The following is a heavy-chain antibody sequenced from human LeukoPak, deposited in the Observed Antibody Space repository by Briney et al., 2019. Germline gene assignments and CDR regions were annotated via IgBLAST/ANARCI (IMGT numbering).Heavy chain of an antibody. CDR1: SGSISSYY. J-gene: IGHJ4*02. D-gene: IGHD3-10*01. Sequence: SETLSLTCTVSSGSISSYYWSWIRQPPGKGLEWIGEINHSGSTNYNPSLKSRVTISVDTSKNQFSLKLSSVTAADTAVYYCARRGGLMGSYYTFDYWGQGTLVTVSS. V-gene: IGHV4-34*01. CDR2: INHSGST. CDR3: ARRGGLMGSYYTFDY.